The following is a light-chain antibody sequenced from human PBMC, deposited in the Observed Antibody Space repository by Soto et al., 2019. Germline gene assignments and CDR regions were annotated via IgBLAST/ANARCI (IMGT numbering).Light chain of an antibody. J-gene: IGKJ1*01. Sequence: DIQMTQSPSSLSASVGDRVTITCQASQDISNYLNWYQQKPGKAPKLLIYDASNLETGVPSRFSGSGSGTDFTFTISSLQPEDSATYYCLQHHSFPRTFGQGTKVDI. V-gene: IGKV1-33*01. CDR1: QDISNY. CDR2: DAS. CDR3: LQHHSFPRT.